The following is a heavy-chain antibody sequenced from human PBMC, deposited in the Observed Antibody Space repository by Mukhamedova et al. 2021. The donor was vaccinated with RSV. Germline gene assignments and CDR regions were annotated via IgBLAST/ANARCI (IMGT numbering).Heavy chain of an antibody. CDR3: AREFPAQCYFDF. V-gene: IGHV1-46*01. J-gene: IGHJ4*03. CDR2: INPTDDDT. Sequence: EYMGMINPTDDDTYYEQKFRGRVTMTKDTSTSTVYLELSSLRPEDSAVYYCAREFPAQCYFDFWGQGTPVTVSS.